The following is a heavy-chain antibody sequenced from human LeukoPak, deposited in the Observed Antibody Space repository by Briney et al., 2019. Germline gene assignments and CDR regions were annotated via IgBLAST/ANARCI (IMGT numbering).Heavy chain of an antibody. V-gene: IGHV3-66*04. CDR3: ARHGTSCCRGPKYYGMDV. J-gene: IGHJ6*02. CDR1: GFTFSNFG. D-gene: IGHD2-2*01. Sequence: GGSLKLSCTASGFTFSNFGMGGFRQAPGKGLEWVPFIYSGGSTYYADSVKGRFTISRDNSKNTLYLQMNSLRAEDTAVYYCARHGTSCCRGPKYYGMDVWGQGTTVTVSS. CDR2: IYSGGST.